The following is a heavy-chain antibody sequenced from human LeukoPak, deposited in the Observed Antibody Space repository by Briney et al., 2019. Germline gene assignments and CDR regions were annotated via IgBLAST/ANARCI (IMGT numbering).Heavy chain of an antibody. Sequence: KPSETLSLTCTVSGGPISSYYWSWIRQPPGKGLEWIGYIYYSGSTNYNPSLKSRVTISVDTSKNQFSLKLSSVTAADTAVYYCARGWFGELPYYYYMDVWGKGTTVTISS. D-gene: IGHD3-10*01. CDR3: ARGWFGELPYYYYMDV. CDR2: IYYSGST. CDR1: GGPISSYY. J-gene: IGHJ6*03. V-gene: IGHV4-59*01.